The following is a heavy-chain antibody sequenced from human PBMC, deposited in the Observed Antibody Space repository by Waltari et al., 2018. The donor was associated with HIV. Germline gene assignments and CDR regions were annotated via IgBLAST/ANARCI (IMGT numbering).Heavy chain of an antibody. J-gene: IGHJ4*02. CDR1: GFTFSNAW. CDR3: TTDDSNY. D-gene: IGHD3-22*01. V-gene: IGHV3-15*01. CDR2: IKSKTEAGTT. Sequence: EVQLVESGGGLVKPGGSLRLSCAASGFTFSNAWMSWVRQAPGKGLGWVGRIKSKTEAGTTDYATPVKGRFTISRDDSENTLYLQMNSLKAEDTAVYYCTTDDSNYWGQGTLVTVSS.